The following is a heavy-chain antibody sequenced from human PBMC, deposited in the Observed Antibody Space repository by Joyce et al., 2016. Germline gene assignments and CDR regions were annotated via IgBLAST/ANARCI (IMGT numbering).Heavy chain of an antibody. Sequence: EVHLVESGGGLERPGGALRVACKASGFIRKNAWMHWVHQAPGKGLEWVGRIKRETSGGTTDYSAPVKGRFTISRDDSENMLYLQMNSLKAEDTAVYYCFTDDYGGSWGQGILVTVSS. CDR2: IKRETSGGTT. V-gene: IGHV3-15*01. J-gene: IGHJ4*02. CDR1: GFIRKNAW. D-gene: IGHD4-23*01. CDR3: FTDDYGGS.